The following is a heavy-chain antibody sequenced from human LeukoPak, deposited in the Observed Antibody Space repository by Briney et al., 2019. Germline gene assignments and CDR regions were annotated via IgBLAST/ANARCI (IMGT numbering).Heavy chain of an antibody. CDR1: GGSISSYY. Sequence: SETLSLTCTVSGGSISSYYWSWIRQPAGKGLKWIGRIYASGSTNYNPSLKSRVTMSVDTSKNQFSLKLSSVTAADTAVYYCAREYCSSTSCYFHFDYWGQGTLVTVSS. D-gene: IGHD2-2*01. CDR2: IYASGST. V-gene: IGHV4-4*07. J-gene: IGHJ4*02. CDR3: AREYCSSTSCYFHFDY.